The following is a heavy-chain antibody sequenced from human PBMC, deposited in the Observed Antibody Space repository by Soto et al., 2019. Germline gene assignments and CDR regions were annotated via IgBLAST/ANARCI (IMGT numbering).Heavy chain of an antibody. CDR1: GFRFSDYP. D-gene: IGHD1-1*01. J-gene: IGHJ6*02. CDR2: INRRGTST. Sequence: GGSLRLSCVGSGFRFSDYPLNWVRQAPGQGLEWVANINRRGTSTNYADSVRGRFSTSRDNTRNSFYLNMDSLRVGDTATYYCVRGTPTPGLDIWGRGTTVTV. V-gene: IGHV3-7*03. CDR3: VRGTPTPGLDI.